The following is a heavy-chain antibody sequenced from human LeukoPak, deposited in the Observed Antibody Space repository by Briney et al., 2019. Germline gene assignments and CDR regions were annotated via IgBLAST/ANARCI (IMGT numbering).Heavy chain of an antibody. CDR2: IYHSGST. V-gene: IGHV4-38-2*02. J-gene: IGHJ6*03. CDR1: GYSISSGYY. CDR3: ARDRRRDYYYMDV. Sequence: SETLSLTCTVSGYSISSGYYWGWIRQPPGKGLEWIGSIYHSGSTYYNPSLKSRVTMSVDTSKNQFSLKLSSVTAADTAVYYCARDRRRDYYYMDVWGKGTTVTVSS.